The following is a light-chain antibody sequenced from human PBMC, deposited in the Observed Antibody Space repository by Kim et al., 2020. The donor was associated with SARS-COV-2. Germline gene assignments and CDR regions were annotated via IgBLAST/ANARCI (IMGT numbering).Light chain of an antibody. CDR3: QQYGSSPPVT. Sequence: PGERATTSSRASQSVSSSYLAWYQQKPGQAPRLLIYGASSRATGIPDRFSGSGSGTDFTLTISRLEPEDFAVYYCQQYGSSPPVTFGQGTKVEIK. CDR1: QSVSSSY. V-gene: IGKV3-20*01. CDR2: GAS. J-gene: IGKJ1*01.